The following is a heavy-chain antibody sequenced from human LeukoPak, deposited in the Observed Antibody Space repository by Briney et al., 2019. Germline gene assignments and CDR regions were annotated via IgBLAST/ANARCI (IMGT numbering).Heavy chain of an antibody. CDR2: IYNSGST. D-gene: IGHD1-1*01. J-gene: IGHJ5*02. CDR3: ARRVPQREWFDP. Sequence: PSETLSLTCTVSGDSISSHYWSWIRQPPGKGLEWIGYIYNSGSTNYNPSLKSRVTISVDTSKNQFSLKLSSVTAADTAVYYCARRVPQREWFDPWGQGTLVTVSS. CDR1: GDSISSHY. V-gene: IGHV4-59*11.